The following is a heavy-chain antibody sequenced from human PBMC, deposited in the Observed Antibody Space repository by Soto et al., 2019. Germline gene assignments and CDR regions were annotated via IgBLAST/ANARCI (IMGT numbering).Heavy chain of an antibody. D-gene: IGHD3-22*01. V-gene: IGHV3-23*01. CDR1: GFTFSSYA. J-gene: IGHJ6*02. CDR3: ANPNPSTNYYDSSGYAYGMDV. Sequence: GGSLRLSCAASGFTFSSYAMSWVRQAPGKGLEWVSAISGSGGSTYYADSVKGRFTISRDNSKNTLYLQMNSLRAEDTAVYYCANPNPSTNYYDSSGYAYGMDVWGQGTTVTVSS. CDR2: ISGSGGST.